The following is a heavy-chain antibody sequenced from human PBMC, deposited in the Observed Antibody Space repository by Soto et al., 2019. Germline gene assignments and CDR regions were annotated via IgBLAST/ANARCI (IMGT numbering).Heavy chain of an antibody. Sequence: QVQLVESGGGVVQPGRSLRLSCAASGFTFSSHGMHWVRQAPGKGLEWVAVISYDGRNIHYVDSAKGRFTISRDNSKKALYLQMSSLRPEDTALYYCVKDRFDSSGKYDLYLDYWGQGTLVTVSA. CDR1: GFTFSSHG. D-gene: IGHD3-22*01. V-gene: IGHV3-30*18. CDR2: ISYDGRNI. J-gene: IGHJ4*02. CDR3: VKDRFDSSGKYDLYLDY.